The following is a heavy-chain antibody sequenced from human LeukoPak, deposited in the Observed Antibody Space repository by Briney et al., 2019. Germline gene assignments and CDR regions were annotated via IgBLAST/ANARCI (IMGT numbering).Heavy chain of an antibody. D-gene: IGHD3-3*01. CDR1: GFTFSSYS. Sequence: GGSLRLSCAASGFTFSSYSMNWVRQAPGKGLEWVSGISWNSGAIGYADSVKGRFTISRDNAKNSLSLQMNSLRAEDTAVYYCARGFFNMDVWGKGTTVTVSS. CDR2: ISWNSGAI. J-gene: IGHJ6*03. CDR3: ARGFFNMDV. V-gene: IGHV3-48*04.